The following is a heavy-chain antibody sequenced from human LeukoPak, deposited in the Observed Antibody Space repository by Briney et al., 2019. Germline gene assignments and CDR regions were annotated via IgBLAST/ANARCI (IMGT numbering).Heavy chain of an antibody. V-gene: IGHV5-51*01. CDR3: ARSTSTGWVQSTSGAFDI. J-gene: IGHJ3*02. CDR1: GYSFSTYW. Sequence: GESLKISFKGSGYSFSTYWIGWVRQMPGKGLEWMGIIYPGDSDTRYSPSFQGQVTISAAKSISTAYLQWSSLKASDTAMYFCARSTSTGWVQSTSGAFDIWCQGTMVTVSS. CDR2: IYPGDSDT. D-gene: IGHD5-24*01.